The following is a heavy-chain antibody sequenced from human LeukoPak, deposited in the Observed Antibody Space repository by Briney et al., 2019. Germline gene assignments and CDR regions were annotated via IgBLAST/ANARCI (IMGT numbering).Heavy chain of an antibody. CDR2: MSGSGSST. CDR3: ARDEMGGSYQIGAFDI. CDR1: GFTFGNYA. Sequence: PGGSLRLSCAASGFTFGNYAMTSVRQAPGKGLEWVSSMSGSGSSTYFADSVKGRFTISRDNAKNSLYLQMNSLRAEDTAVYYCARDEMGGSYQIGAFDIWGQGTMVTVSS. V-gene: IGHV3-23*01. D-gene: IGHD1-26*01. J-gene: IGHJ3*02.